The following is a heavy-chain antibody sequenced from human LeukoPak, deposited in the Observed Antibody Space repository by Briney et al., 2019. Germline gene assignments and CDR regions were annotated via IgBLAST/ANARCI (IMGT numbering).Heavy chain of an antibody. J-gene: IGHJ4*02. V-gene: IGHV3-23*01. CDR2: ISGSGGRT. Sequence: GGSLRLSCAASGFTFSSYAMSWVRQAQGQGLEWVSAISGSGGRTYYADSVKGRFTISRDNSQNTLYMQMNSLRAEDTAVYYCARNSPPSLWFGELFVDYWGQGTLVTVSS. CDR1: GFTFSSYA. CDR3: ARNSPPSLWFGELFVDY. D-gene: IGHD3-10*01.